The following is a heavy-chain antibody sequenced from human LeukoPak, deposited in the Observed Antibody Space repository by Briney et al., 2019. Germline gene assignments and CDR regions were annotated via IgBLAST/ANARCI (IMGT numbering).Heavy chain of an antibody. CDR1: GYTFTSYG. V-gene: IGHV1-18*01. D-gene: IGHD4-17*01. CDR2: ISAYNGNT. CDR3: ARVDYGDLHRPFDY. Sequence: ASVKVSCKASGYTFTSYGISWVRQAPGQGLEWMGWISAYNGNTNYAQKLQGRVTMTTNTSTSTAYMELRSLRSDDTAVYYCARVDYGDLHRPFDYWGQGTLVTVSS. J-gene: IGHJ4*02.